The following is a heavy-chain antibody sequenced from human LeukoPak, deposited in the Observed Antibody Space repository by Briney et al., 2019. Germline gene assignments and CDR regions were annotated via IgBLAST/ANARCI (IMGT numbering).Heavy chain of an antibody. Sequence: AGSLRLSCAASGFTFSSYWMHWVRQAPGKGLVWVSRINSDGSSTSYADSVKGRFTISRDNAKNTLYLQMNSLRAEDTAVYYCARDPVAGYYSYGMDVWGQGTTVTVSS. J-gene: IGHJ6*02. D-gene: IGHD3-22*01. CDR3: ARDPVAGYYSYGMDV. CDR1: GFTFSSYW. V-gene: IGHV3-74*01. CDR2: INSDGSST.